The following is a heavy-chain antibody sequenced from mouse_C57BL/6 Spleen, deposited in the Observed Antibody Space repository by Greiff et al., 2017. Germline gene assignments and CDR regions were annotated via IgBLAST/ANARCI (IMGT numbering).Heavy chain of an antibody. CDR1: GYTFTDYE. D-gene: IGHD1-1*01. CDR2: IDPETGGT. V-gene: IGHV1-15*01. CDR3: TREGDYYVSSPFAY. J-gene: IGHJ3*01. Sequence: QVQLKESGAELVRPGASVTLSCKASGYTFTDYEMHWVKQTPVHGLEWIGAIDPETGGTAYNQKFKGKAILTADKSSSTAYMELRSLTSEDSAFYYCTREGDYYVSSPFAYWGQGTLVTVSA.